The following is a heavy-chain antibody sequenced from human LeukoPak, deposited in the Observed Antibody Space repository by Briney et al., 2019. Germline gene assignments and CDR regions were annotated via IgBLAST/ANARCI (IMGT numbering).Heavy chain of an antibody. CDR1: GGSISSGSYY. V-gene: IGHV4-61*02. CDR3: ARAPVGPAVTDYYYYYYYMDV. Sequence: TSQTLSLTCTVSGGSISSGSYYWSWIRQPAGKGLEWIGRIYTSGSTNYNPSLKSRVTISVDTSKNQFSLKLSSVTAAGTAVYYCARAPVGPAVTDYYYYYYYMDVWGKGTTVTVSS. D-gene: IGHD4-11*01. CDR2: IYTSGST. J-gene: IGHJ6*03.